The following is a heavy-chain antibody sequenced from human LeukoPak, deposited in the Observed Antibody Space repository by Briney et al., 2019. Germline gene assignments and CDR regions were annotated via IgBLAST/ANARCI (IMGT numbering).Heavy chain of an antibody. D-gene: IGHD5-18*01. CDR3: ARLQQLWFHFVY. CDR2: IYYSGST. J-gene: IGHJ4*02. CDR1: SGSISSSSYH. Sequence: SETLSLTCTVSSGSISSSSYHWGWIRQPPGKGLEWIGSIYYSGSTYYNPSLKSRVTISVDTSKNQFSLKLSSVTAADTAVYYCARLQQLWFHFVYWGQGTLVTVSS. V-gene: IGHV4-39*01.